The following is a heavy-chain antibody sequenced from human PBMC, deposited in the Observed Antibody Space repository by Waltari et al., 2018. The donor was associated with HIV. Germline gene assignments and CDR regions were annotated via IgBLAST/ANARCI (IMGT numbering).Heavy chain of an antibody. V-gene: IGHV4-39*01. CDR3: ARGEHSGRYGISDYGMDV. J-gene: IGHJ6*02. CDR1: GGSIITSNYL. D-gene: IGHD1-26*01. Sequence: TVSGGSIITSNYLWGWIRQPPGKGLEWIGSIIYSGSTYYNPSLKSRVTISVDTSKNQFSLKLSSVTAADTAVYYCARGEHSGRYGISDYGMDVWGQGTTVTVSS. CDR2: IIYSGST.